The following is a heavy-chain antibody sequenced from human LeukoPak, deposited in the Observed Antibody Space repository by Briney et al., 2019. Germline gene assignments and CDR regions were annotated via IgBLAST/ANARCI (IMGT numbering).Heavy chain of an antibody. V-gene: IGHV4-39*07. J-gene: IGHJ5*02. CDR3: ARGYCSSTSCYKVDP. D-gene: IGHD2-2*02. Sequence: SETLSLTCTVSGGSISSSSYYWGWIRQPPGKGLEWIGSIYYSGSTYYNPSLKSRVTISVDTSKNQFSLKLSSVTAADTAVYYCARGYCSSTSCYKVDPWGQGTLVTVSS. CDR2: IYYSGST. CDR1: GGSISSSSYY.